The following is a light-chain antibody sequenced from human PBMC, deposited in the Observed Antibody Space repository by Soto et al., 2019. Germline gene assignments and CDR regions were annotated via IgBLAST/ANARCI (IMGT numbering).Light chain of an antibody. CDR2: GAS. Sequence: DIQMTQSPSSLSASVGDRVTITCRASQSIRRYLIWYQHKPGEAPKLLIYGASSLYSGVPSRFSGSGSGTEFTLTIISLQPEDFVTYYCQQSYSNPLTFRGGTKVEIK. V-gene: IGKV1-39*01. J-gene: IGKJ4*01. CDR3: QQSYSNPLT. CDR1: QSIRRY.